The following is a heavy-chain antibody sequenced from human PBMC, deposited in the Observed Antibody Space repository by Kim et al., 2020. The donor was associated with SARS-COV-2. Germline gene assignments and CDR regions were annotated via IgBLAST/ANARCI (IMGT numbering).Heavy chain of an antibody. J-gene: IGHJ5*02. CDR2: IYYSGST. CDR3: ARWAYRSLSGTRGLDT. CDR1: GGSISSYY. Sequence: SETLSLTCTVSGGSISSYYWIWIRQPPGKGLDWIGYIYYSGSTNFNPSLQRRVTISIDTSKNQFSRKLRSVTAADTAVYYCARWAYRSLSGTRGLDTWGQGTLVTVSS. D-gene: IGHD6-6*01. V-gene: IGHV4-59*01.